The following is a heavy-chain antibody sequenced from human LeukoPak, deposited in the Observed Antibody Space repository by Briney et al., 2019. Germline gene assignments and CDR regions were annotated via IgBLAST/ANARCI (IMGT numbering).Heavy chain of an antibody. CDR2: ISTDGSQT. CDR1: GFTFSNYW. CDR3: VRSLRSADF. J-gene: IGHJ4*02. V-gene: IGHV3-74*01. Sequence: QSGGSLRLSCEASGFTFSNYWMHWVRQAPGKGLMWVSQISTDGSQTFYADSVKGRFTISRDNAKNTLFPQMDSLRPEDTAVYYCVRSLRSADFWGQGTLVTVSS.